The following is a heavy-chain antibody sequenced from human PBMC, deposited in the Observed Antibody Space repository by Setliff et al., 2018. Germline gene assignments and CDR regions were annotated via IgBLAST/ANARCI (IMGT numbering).Heavy chain of an antibody. CDR1: GFTFSSYA. CDR3: ADLPHYSSSWARGIY. D-gene: IGHD6-6*01. Sequence: PGGSLRLSCAASGFTFSSYATSWVRQAPGKGLEGVSAISGSGVSTYYADSVKGRFTISRDNSKNTLYLQMNSLRAEDTAVYYCADLPHYSSSWARGIYWGQGTLVTVSS. V-gene: IGHV3-23*01. J-gene: IGHJ4*02. CDR2: ISGSGVST.